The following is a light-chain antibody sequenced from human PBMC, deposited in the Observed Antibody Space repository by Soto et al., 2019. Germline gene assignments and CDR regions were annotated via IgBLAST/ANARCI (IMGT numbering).Light chain of an antibody. Sequence: QSALTQPASVSGSPGQSITISCTGTCSDVGGYNFVSWYQQHPGKAPKLMIYEVSNRPSGVSNRFSGSKSGNTASLTISGLQAEDEADYYCSSYTSSSTLPYIFGTGTKVTVL. J-gene: IGLJ1*01. V-gene: IGLV2-14*01. CDR1: CSDVGGYNF. CDR3: SSYTSSSTLPYI. CDR2: EVS.